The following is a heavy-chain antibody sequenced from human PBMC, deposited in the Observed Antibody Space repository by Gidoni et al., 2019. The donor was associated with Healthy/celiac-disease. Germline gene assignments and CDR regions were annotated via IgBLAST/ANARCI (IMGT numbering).Heavy chain of an antibody. Sequence: EVQLVESGGGLVQPGGSQRLFCAAPGFTFRSYDMHWVRQATGKGMEWVSAIGISCDTYYPGSLKGRFTITRENAKNSLYLQMNLLRAGDTAVYYCASGAYRLGELSFYDYWGQGTLVTVSS. J-gene: IGHJ4*02. CDR1: GFTFRSYD. CDR2: IGISCDT. V-gene: IGHV3-13*01. CDR3: ASGAYRLGELSFYDY. D-gene: IGHD3-16*02.